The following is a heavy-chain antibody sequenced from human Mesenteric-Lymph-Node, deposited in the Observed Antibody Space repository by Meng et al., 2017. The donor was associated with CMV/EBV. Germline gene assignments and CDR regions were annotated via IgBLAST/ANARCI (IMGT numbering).Heavy chain of an antibody. D-gene: IGHD5-24*01. CDR1: GFTFDTYA. V-gene: IGHV3-23*01. CDR2: ITDSGGST. J-gene: IGHJ4*02. CDR3: AKDVVEMATMVGKPLDY. Sequence: GESLKISCAASGFTFDTYAMNWVRQAPGKGLEWVSTITDSGGSTSYADTVKGRFTISRDNSKNTLYLQMNSLRAEDTAVYYCAKDVVEMATMVGKPLDYWGQGTLVTVSS.